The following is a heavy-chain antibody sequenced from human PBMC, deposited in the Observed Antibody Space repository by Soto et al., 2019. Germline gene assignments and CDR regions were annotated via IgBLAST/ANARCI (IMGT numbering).Heavy chain of an antibody. D-gene: IGHD4-17*01. CDR2: ISYDGSNK. V-gene: IGHV3-30-3*01. CDR1: GFTFSSYA. CDR3: ARDLTVSNYYGMDV. Sequence: VRLSCAASGFTFSSYAMHWVRQAPGKGLEWVAVISYDGSNKYYADSVKGRFTISRDNSKNTLYLQMNSLRAEDTAVYYCARDLTVSNYYGMDVWGQGTTVTVSS. J-gene: IGHJ6*02.